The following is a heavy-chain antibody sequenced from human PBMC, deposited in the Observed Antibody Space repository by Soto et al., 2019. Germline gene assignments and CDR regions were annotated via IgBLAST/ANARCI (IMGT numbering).Heavy chain of an antibody. CDR2: ISYDGSNK. CDR3: AQNQEVATGGGAFDI. CDR1: GFTFSSYA. Sequence: GGSLRLSCAASGFTFSSYAMHWVRQAPGKGLEWVAVISYDGSNKYYADSVKGRFTISRDNSKNTLYLQMNSLRAEDTAVYYCAQNQEVATGGGAFDIWGQGTMVTVSS. J-gene: IGHJ3*02. D-gene: IGHD5-12*01. V-gene: IGHV3-30-3*01.